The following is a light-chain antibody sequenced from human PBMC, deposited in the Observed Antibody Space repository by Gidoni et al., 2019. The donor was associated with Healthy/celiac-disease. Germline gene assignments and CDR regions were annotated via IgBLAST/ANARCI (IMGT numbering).Light chain of an antibody. CDR2: WAS. Sequence: DIVMTQSPDSLAVSLGERATINCKSSQSVLYSSNNKNYLAWYQQKPGQPPKLLIYWASTRESGVPDRVSGSGSGTDFTLTISSLQAEDVAVYYGQQYYSTWTFGQGTKVEIK. CDR1: QSVLYSSNNKNY. CDR3: QQYYSTWT. J-gene: IGKJ1*01. V-gene: IGKV4-1*01.